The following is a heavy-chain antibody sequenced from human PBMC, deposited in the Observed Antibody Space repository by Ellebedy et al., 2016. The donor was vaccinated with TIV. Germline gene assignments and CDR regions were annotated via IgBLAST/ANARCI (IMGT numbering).Heavy chain of an antibody. J-gene: IGHJ4*02. Sequence: GESLKISXKASGYTFTTYAIAWVRQMPGKGLEWMGIIYPADSDTIYSPSFQGQVTISVDKPINTAYLQWNSLRASDTAMYYCASRGYTYGYYLDYWGQGTLVTVSS. V-gene: IGHV5-51*04. CDR1: GYTFTTYA. CDR3: ASRGYTYGYYLDY. CDR2: IYPADSDT. D-gene: IGHD5-18*01.